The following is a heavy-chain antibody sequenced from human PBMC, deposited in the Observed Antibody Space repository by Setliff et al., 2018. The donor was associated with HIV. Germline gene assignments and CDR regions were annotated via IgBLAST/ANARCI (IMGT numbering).Heavy chain of an antibody. J-gene: IGHJ5*02. CDR3: ARDHVFGSRTGFDP. CDR1: GGSFSGYY. D-gene: IGHD3-10*01. V-gene: IGHV4-34*01. CDR2: ITHRGST. Sequence: KPSETLSLTCAVYGGSFSGYYWSWIRQPPGKGLEWIGEITHRGSTNYNPSLKSRVTISVDKSKSQFSLKLNSVTAADTAVYYCARDHVFGSRTGFDPWGPGILVTVSS.